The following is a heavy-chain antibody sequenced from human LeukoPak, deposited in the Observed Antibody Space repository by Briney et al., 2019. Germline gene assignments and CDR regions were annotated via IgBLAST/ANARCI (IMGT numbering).Heavy chain of an antibody. Sequence: ASVKVSCKASGYTFTNFAISWVRQAPGEGLEWMGWINTYTGNTDYAQKVQDRVNMTADTSTSTAYMELRSLRSDDTAVYYCTREDLCGGNVYRCGGSDSWGQGTLVTVSS. CDR1: GYTFTNFA. V-gene: IGHV1-18*01. CDR3: TREDLCGGNVYRCGGSDS. CDR2: INTYTGNT. D-gene: IGHD4-23*01. J-gene: IGHJ4*02.